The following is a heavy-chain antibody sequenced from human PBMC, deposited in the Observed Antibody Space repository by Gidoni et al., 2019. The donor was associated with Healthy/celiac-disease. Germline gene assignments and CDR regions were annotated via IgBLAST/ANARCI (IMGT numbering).Heavy chain of an antibody. D-gene: IGHD5-18*01. CDR2: IYYSGST. CDR3: ARTITRYSYGPHFDY. V-gene: IGHV4-31*03. Sequence: QVQLQESGPGLVKPSQTLSLTCTVSGGSISSGGYYWSWIRQHPGKGLEWIGYIYYSGSTYSNPSLKSRVTISVDTSKNQFSLKLSSVTAADTAVYYCARTITRYSYGPHFDYWGQGTLVTVSS. CDR1: GGSISSGGYY. J-gene: IGHJ4*02.